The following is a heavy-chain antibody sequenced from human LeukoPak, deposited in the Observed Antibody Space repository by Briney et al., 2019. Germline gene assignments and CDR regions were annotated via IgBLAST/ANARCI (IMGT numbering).Heavy chain of an antibody. Sequence: GGSLRLSCAASGFTFSDFAMHRVRQAPGKGLEWLSFTRYDESKKYYSDSVKGRFTISRDNSKSTLYLQMNSLRVEDTANYCAKVGGQFVPFDHWGQGTLVTVSS. CDR2: TRYDESKK. CDR1: GFTFSDFA. D-gene: IGHD6-6*01. CDR3: AKVGGQFVPFDH. J-gene: IGHJ4*02. V-gene: IGHV3-30*02.